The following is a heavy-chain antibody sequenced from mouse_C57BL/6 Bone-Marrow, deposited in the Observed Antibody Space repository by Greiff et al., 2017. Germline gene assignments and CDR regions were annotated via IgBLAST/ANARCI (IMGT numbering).Heavy chain of an antibody. CDR2: IDPENGDT. CDR3: TTSPGFDY. V-gene: IGHV14-4*01. J-gene: IGHJ2*01. Sequence: VQLKQSGAELVRPGASVKLSCTASGFNIKDDYMHWVKQRPEQGLEWIGWIDPENGDTEYASKFQGKATITADTSSNTAYLQLSSLTSEDTAVYYCTTSPGFDYWGQGTTLTVSS. CDR1: GFNIKDDY.